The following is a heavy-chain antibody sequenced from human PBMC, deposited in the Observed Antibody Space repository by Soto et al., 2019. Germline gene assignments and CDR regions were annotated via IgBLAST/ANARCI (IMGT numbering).Heavy chain of an antibody. J-gene: IGHJ2*01. V-gene: IGHV3-11*01. CDR3: ARVTGYSSSWYWYFDL. CDR2: ISSSGSTI. CDR1: GFTFSDYY. Sequence: PGGSLRLSCAASGFTFSDYYMSWIRQAPGKGLEWVSYISSSGSTIYYADSVKGRFTTSRDNAKNSLYLQMNSLRAEDTAVYYCARVTGYSSSWYWYFDLWGRGTLVTVSS. D-gene: IGHD6-13*01.